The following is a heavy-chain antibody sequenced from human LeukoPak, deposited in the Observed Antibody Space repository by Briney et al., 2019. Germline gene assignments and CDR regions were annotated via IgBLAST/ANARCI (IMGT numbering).Heavy chain of an antibody. CDR1: GYTFTNNG. D-gene: IGHD3-10*01. CDR2: ISTYNGNT. CDR3: TRDPFGFGIDY. Sequence: ASVKVSCKASGYTFTNNGISWVRQAPGQGLEGMGWISTYNGNTNYAQNLQGRLTMTPDTSTRSLYMELRSLRSDDTAVYYCTRDPFGFGIDYWGQGTLVSVSS. J-gene: IGHJ4*02. V-gene: IGHV1-18*01.